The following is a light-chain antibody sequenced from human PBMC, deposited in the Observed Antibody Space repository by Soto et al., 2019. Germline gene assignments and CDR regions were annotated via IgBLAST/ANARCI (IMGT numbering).Light chain of an antibody. Sequence: SYELTQPPSGSVAPGQTARISCGGTNIASYSVHWYQQKPGQAPVLVIYDDSDRPSGIPERFSGSNSGSTATLTISRVEAEDEDDYFCQVWHSGSDHIVFGGGTKLTVL. CDR1: NIASYS. V-gene: IGLV3-21*02. J-gene: IGLJ2*01. CDR3: QVWHSGSDHIV. CDR2: DDS.